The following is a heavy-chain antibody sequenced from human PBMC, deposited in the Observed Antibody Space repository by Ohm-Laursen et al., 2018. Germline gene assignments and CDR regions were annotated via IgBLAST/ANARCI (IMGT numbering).Heavy chain of an antibody. CDR3: SRVDDGSDGRCYAGELTGGFDI. J-gene: IGHJ3*02. CDR1: GFTFSSYA. Sequence: SLRLSCAASGFTFSSYAMNWVRQAPGKGLEWVSGVRDSGSGTYYADSVKGRFTISRDNSKNPVHLQMNNLRAEDTAVYYCSRVDDGSDGRCYAGELTGGFDIWGQGTMVTVSS. V-gene: IGHV3-23*01. CDR2: VRDSGSGT. D-gene: IGHD2-15*01.